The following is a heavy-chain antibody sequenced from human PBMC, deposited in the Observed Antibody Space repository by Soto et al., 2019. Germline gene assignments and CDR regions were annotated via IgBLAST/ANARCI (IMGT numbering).Heavy chain of an antibody. D-gene: IGHD2-8*01. CDR2: IYYSGST. V-gene: IGHV4-39*01. CDR1: GGSISSSSYY. CDR3: ARPTWVTKENWFDP. J-gene: IGHJ5*02. Sequence: QLQLQESGPGLVKPSETLSLTCTVSGGSISSSSYYWGWIRQPPGKGLEWIGSIYYSGSTYYNPSLKSRVTISVDTSKNQFSLKLSSVTAADTAVYYCARPTWVTKENWFDPWGQGTLVTVSS.